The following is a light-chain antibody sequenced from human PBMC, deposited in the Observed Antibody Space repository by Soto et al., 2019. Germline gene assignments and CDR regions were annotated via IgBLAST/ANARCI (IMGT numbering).Light chain of an antibody. CDR2: GNS. V-gene: IGLV1-40*01. CDR1: SSNIGSGYD. CDR3: QSSDSSLSGDV. J-gene: IGLJ1*01. Sequence: QSVLTQPPSVSGSPGQRVTISCTGSSSNIGSGYDVHWYQQLPGTAPKLLIYGNSNRRSGVPDRFSGAKSGTSAALAITGVQAEDEAADYCQSSDSSLSGDVFGTGTKLTVL.